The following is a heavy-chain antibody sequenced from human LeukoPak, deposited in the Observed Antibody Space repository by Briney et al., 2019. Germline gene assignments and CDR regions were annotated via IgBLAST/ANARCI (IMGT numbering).Heavy chain of an antibody. J-gene: IGHJ5*02. CDR2: IYYSGST. CDR3: ARDLQATGWFDP. V-gene: IGHV4-59*01. Sequence: KPSETLSLTCTVSGGSISSYYWSWIRQPPGKGLEWIGYIYYSGSTNYNPSLKSRVTISVDTSENQFSLKLSSVTAADTAVYYCARDLQATGWFDPWGQGTLVTVSS. CDR1: GGSISSYY.